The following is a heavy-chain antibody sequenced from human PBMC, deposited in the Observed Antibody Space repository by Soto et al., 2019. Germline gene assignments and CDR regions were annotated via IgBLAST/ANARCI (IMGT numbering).Heavy chain of an antibody. J-gene: IGHJ5*02. CDR3: ARDRRHCSGGSCYSVWFDP. CDR1: GYTFTSYG. Sequence: ASVKVSCKASGYTFTSYGISWVRQAPGQGLEWMGWISAYNGNTNYAQKLQGRVTMTTDTSTSTAYMELRSLRSDDTAVYYCARDRRHCSGGSCYSVWFDPWGQGTLVTVSS. CDR2: ISAYNGNT. D-gene: IGHD2-15*01. V-gene: IGHV1-18*01.